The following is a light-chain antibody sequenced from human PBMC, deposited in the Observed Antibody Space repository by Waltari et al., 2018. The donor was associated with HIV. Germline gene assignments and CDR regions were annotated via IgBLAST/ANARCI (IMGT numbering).Light chain of an antibody. CDR2: EVS. J-gene: IGLJ3*02. CDR3: CSYRQITMLV. Sequence: QSALPQPASVSGSPGQSITISCTGSTNDVGSYKYVSWYQHHSGKAPKLIIYEVSHRPSGVSDRFSASKSGNTASLTISGLQEEDEADYYCCSYRQITMLVFGSGTKLTVL. CDR1: TNDVGSYKY. V-gene: IGLV2-14*01.